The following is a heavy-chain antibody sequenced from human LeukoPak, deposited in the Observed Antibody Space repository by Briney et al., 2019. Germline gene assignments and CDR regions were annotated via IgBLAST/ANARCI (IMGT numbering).Heavy chain of an antibody. J-gene: IGHJ3*01. CDR1: RGSISGDY. CDR2: IYTSGTT. V-gene: IGHV4-4*07. CDR3: AKVFHD. Sequence: SETLSLTCTVSRGSISGDYWSWIRQPAGKGLEWIGLIYTSGTTNYNPSLKSRVTMSLDTSKNQCSLKLSSVTAADTAVYYCAKVFHDWGQGTMVTVSS.